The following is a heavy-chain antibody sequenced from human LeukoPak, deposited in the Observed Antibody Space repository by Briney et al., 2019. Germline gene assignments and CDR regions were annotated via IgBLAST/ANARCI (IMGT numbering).Heavy chain of an antibody. D-gene: IGHD5-18*01. CDR1: GFTFSSYD. CDR3: ARAPAFSSEWIRGSEHYYGLDV. Sequence: GGSLRLSCAASGFTFSSYDMHWVRQAPGKGLEWVAVMSYDGSDKYYADSVKGRFTISRDNSQKTVYVQMSSLRPEDTAVYYCARAPAFSSEWIRGSEHYYGLDVWGRGTTVTVS. V-gene: IGHV3-30*03. J-gene: IGHJ6*02. CDR2: MSYDGSDK.